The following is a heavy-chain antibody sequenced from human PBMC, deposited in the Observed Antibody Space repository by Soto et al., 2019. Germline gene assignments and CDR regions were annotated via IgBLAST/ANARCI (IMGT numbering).Heavy chain of an antibody. J-gene: IGHJ6*03. Sequence: QVQLQQWGAGLLKPLETLSLTCAVYGGSFSGYYWSWIRQPPGKGLEWIGEINHSGSTNYNPSLKSRVTISVDTSKNQFSLKLSSVTAADTAVYYCARGLTVTTYNYYYYMDVWGKGTTVTVSS. CDR3: ARGLTVTTYNYYYYMDV. CDR2: INHSGST. CDR1: GGSFSGYY. D-gene: IGHD4-17*01. V-gene: IGHV4-34*01.